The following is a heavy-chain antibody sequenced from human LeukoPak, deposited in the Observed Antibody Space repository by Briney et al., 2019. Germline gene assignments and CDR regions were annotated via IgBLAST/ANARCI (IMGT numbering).Heavy chain of an antibody. CDR1: GFTFDDYA. CDR2: ISWDGGST. D-gene: IGHD3-3*01. V-gene: IGHV3-43D*04. Sequence: GGSLRLSCAASGFTFDDYAMHWVRQAPGKGLEWVSLISWDGGSTYYADSVKGRFTISRDNSKNSLYLQMNSLRAEDTALYYCAKDKLSTDFWSGYYLDYWGQGTLVTVS. CDR3: AKDKLSTDFWSGYYLDY. J-gene: IGHJ4*02.